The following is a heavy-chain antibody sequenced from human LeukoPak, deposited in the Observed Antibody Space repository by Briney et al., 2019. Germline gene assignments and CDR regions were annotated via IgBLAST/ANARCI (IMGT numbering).Heavy chain of an antibody. V-gene: IGHV3-21*01. D-gene: IGHD2-15*01. Sequence: GGPLRLSCAASGFTFSSYSMNWVRQAPGKGLEWVSSISSSSSYIYYADSVKGRFTISRDNAKNSLYLQMNSLRAEDTAVYYCAKPHPPYCSGATCYLFDFWGQGTLVTVSS. CDR1: GFTFSSYS. J-gene: IGHJ4*02. CDR3: AKPHPPYCSGATCYLFDF. CDR2: ISSSSSYI.